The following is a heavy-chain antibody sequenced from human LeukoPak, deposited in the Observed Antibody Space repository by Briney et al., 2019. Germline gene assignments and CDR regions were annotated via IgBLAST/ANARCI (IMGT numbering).Heavy chain of an antibody. CDR1: GFTFSSCV. D-gene: IGHD6-19*01. J-gene: IGHJ4*02. CDR2: IWSDGSNK. V-gene: IGHV3-33*01. CDR3: ARAPVAASYYFDY. Sequence: PGGSLRLSCAASGFTFSSCVMHWVRQAPGKGLEWVAVIWSDGSNKYYADSVKGRFAISRDNSKNTLYLQMNTLRVEDTAVYYCARAPVAASYYFDYWGQGTLVTVSS.